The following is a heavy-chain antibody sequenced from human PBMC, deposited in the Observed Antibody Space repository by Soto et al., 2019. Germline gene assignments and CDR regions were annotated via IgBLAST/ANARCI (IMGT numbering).Heavy chain of an antibody. J-gene: IGHJ6*02. Sequence: GGSLRLPCAASGLTVSSNYMIWFRQAPGKGLEWVSVIYSGGSIYYADSVKGRFTISRDNSKNTLYLQMNSLRAEDKGVYYCAREAYCTSSSCYTRCGMVVWGQGSTGTVSS. CDR3: AREAYCTSSSCYTRCGMVV. CDR2: IYSGGSI. V-gene: IGHV3-53*01. CDR1: GLTVSSNY. D-gene: IGHD2-2*02.